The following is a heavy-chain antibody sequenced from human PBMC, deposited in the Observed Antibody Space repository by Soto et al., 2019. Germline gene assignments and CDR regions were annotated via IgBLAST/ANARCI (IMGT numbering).Heavy chain of an antibody. CDR1: GFIFSTYA. CDR3: ATGYTGGVTCRTKPIGGPH. J-gene: IGHJ4*02. V-gene: IGHV3-23*01. Sequence: GGSLRLSCAASGFIFSTYAMSWVRQAPGKGLECVSIISVSGGGIFYADSVRGRFTSSRDDAKNTLYLHMNSLRGEDTAIYYCATGYTGGVTCRTKPIGGPHWGQGTLVTVSS. CDR2: ISVSGGGI. D-gene: IGHD2-8*02.